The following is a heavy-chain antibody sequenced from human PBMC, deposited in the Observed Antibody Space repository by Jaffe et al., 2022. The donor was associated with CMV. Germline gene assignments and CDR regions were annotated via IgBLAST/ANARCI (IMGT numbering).Heavy chain of an antibody. CDR2: INAGNGNT. CDR3: ARAYYDFWSGYPGSDAFDI. V-gene: IGHV1-3*01. Sequence: QVQLVQSGAEVKKPGASVKVSCKASGYTFTSYAMHWVRQAPGQRLEWMGWINAGNGNTKYSQKFQGRVTITRDTSASTAYMELSSLRSEDTAVYYCARAYYDFWSGYPGSDAFDIWGQGTMVTVSS. CDR1: GYTFTSYA. J-gene: IGHJ3*02. D-gene: IGHD3-3*01.